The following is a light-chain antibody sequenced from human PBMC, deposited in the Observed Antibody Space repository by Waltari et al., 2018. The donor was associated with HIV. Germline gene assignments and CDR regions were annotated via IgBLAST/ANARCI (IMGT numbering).Light chain of an antibody. CDR2: DTS. J-gene: IGKJ2*01. CDR3: QQRSNWPPYT. Sequence: EIVLTQSPATLSLSPGERATLSCRASQSVSSYLAWYQQKPRQAPRLLIYDTSNRATGIPARFSGSGSGTDFTLTISGLEPEDFAVYYCQQRSNWPPYTFGQGTKLEIK. V-gene: IGKV3-11*01. CDR1: QSVSSY.